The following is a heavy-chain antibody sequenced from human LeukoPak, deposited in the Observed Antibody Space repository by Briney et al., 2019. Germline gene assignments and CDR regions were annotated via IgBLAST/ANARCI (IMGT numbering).Heavy chain of an antibody. V-gene: IGHV3-33*06. J-gene: IGHJ6*03. CDR1: GFTFSSYV. Sequence: GRSLRLSCAASGFTFSSYVMHWVRQAPGKGLEWLAVIWYDGSNKYYADSVKGRFTISRDNSKNTLYLQMNSLRAEDTAVYYCAKTGVACSALGEYYYYYYMDVWGKGTTVTVSS. D-gene: IGHD2-15*01. CDR3: AKTGVACSALGEYYYYYYMDV. CDR2: IWYDGSNK.